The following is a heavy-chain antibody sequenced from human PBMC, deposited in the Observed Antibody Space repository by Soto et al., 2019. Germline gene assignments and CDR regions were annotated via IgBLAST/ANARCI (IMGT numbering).Heavy chain of an antibody. CDR1: GFTFSDYY. V-gene: IGHV3-11*01. Sequence: GGSLRLSCAASGFTFSDYYMSWIRQAPGKGLEWVSYISSSGSTIYYADSVKGRFTISRDNAKNSLYLQMNSLRAEDTAVYYCARTPSVRVAAMQNYYYMDVWGKGTTVTVSS. CDR3: ARTPSVRVAAMQNYYYMDV. J-gene: IGHJ6*03. CDR2: ISSSGSTI. D-gene: IGHD2-15*01.